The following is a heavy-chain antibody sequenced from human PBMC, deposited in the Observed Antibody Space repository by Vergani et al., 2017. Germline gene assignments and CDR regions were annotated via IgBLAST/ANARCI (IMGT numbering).Heavy chain of an antibody. V-gene: IGHV4-61*02. CDR3: ARDSWTSELRGVYWFDT. CDR1: GGSITSGSFY. CDR2: IHSSGTT. D-gene: IGHD3-10*01. J-gene: IGHJ5*02. Sequence: QVQLHESGPGLVKPSQTLSLTCTVSGGSITSGSFYWSWIRQPAGKGLEWIGRIHSSGTTNYTPSLKSRVTLSVDTSKNQLSLRMTSVTAAAPAVYYCARDSWTSELRGVYWFDTWGQGTLVSVSS.